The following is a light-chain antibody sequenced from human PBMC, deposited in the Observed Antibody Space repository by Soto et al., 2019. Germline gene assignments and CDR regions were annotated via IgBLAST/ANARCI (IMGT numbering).Light chain of an antibody. CDR3: AAWDDSLSVVV. CDR1: SSNIGSNY. CDR2: RNN. Sequence: QSVLTQPPSASGTPGQRVTISCSGSSSNIGSNYVYWYQQLPGTAPKLLIYRNNPRPSGVPDRFSGSKYGTSAYLVISGLRSEDEADYYCAAWDDSLSVVVFGGGTKLTVL. V-gene: IGLV1-47*01. J-gene: IGLJ2*01.